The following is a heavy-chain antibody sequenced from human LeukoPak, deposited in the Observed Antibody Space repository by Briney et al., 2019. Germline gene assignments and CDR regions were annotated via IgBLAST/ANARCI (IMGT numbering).Heavy chain of an antibody. CDR1: GFAFSSYW. CDR3: VSDGPPGSYFDY. J-gene: IGHJ4*02. Sequence: GGSLRLSCAASGFAFSSYWMYWVRQAPGKELVWVSRISNDGTTTNYADSVKGRFTISRDNAKNTMYLQVNSLRTEDTAVYYCVSDGPPGSYFDYWGQGTLVTVSS. D-gene: IGHD1-26*01. V-gene: IGHV3-74*01. CDR2: ISNDGTTT.